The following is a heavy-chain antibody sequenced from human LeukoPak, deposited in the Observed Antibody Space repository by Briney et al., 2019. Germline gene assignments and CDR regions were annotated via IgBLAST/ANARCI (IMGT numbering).Heavy chain of an antibody. CDR1: GFTFSSYA. CDR3: AKFRFAVVGATFDY. D-gene: IGHD1-26*01. V-gene: IGHV3-23*01. J-gene: IGHJ4*02. Sequence: PGGSLRLSCAASGFTFSSYAMSWVRQAPGKGLEWVSAIRGSGGSTYYADSVKGRFTISRDNSKNTLYLQMNSLRAEDTAVYYCAKFRFAVVGATFDYWGQGTLVTVSS. CDR2: IRGSGGST.